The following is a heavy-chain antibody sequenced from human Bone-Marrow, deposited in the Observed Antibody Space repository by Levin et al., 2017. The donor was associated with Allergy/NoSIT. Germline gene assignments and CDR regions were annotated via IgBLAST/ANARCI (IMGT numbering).Heavy chain of an antibody. D-gene: IGHD3-22*01. CDR2: IYAGGTT. CDR1: GFTVSSNY. V-gene: IGHV3-53*01. CDR3: AKVSGYRGYFDY. Sequence: GGSLRLSCTASGFTVSSNYMTWVRQAPGKGLDWVSIIYAGGTTYYADSALGRFTISRDNSKNTVYLQMNNLRAEDTAVYYCAKVSGYRGYFDYWGQGTLVTVSS. J-gene: IGHJ4*02.